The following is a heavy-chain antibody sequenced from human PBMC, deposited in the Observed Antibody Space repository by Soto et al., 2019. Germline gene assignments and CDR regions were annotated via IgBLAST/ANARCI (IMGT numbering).Heavy chain of an antibody. CDR2: ISWDGGST. CDR3: AKDYYDSSGYYLDY. CDR1: GFTFDDYT. D-gene: IGHD3-22*01. J-gene: IGHJ4*02. V-gene: IGHV3-43*01. Sequence: GGSLRLSCAASGFTFDDYTMHWVRQAPGKGLEWVSLISWDGGSTYYADSVKGRFTISRDNSKNSLYLQMNSLRTEDTALYYCAKDYYDSSGYYLDYWGQGTLVTVSS.